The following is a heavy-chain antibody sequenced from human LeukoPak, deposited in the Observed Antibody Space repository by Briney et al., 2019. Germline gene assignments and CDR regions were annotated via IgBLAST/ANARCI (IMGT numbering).Heavy chain of an antibody. CDR3: ARHEALGAFDI. Sequence: PSETLSLTCTVSGGSISTSSYYWGWIRQPPGKGLEWIGSIYYSGRTYYNPSLKSRVTISVDTSKNQFSLELSSVTAADTAIYSCARHEALGAFDIWGQGTMVTVSS. V-gene: IGHV4-39*01. J-gene: IGHJ3*02. CDR1: GGSISTSSYY. CDR2: IYYSGRT. D-gene: IGHD7-27*01.